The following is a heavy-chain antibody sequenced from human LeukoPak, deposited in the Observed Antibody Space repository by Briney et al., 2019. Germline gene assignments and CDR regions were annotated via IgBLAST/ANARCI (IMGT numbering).Heavy chain of an antibody. V-gene: IGHV4-34*01. CDR2: INHSGST. CDR1: GGSFSGYY. CDR3: ARGDGSGSSY. Sequence: SETLSLTRAVYGGSFSGYYWSWIRQPPGKGLEWIGEINHSGSTNYNPSLKSRVTISVDTSKNQFSLKLSSVTAADAAVYYCARGDGSGSSYWGQGTLVTVSS. J-gene: IGHJ4*02. D-gene: IGHD3-10*01.